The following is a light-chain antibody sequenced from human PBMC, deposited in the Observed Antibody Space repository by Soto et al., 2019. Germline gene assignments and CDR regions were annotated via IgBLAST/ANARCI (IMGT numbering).Light chain of an antibody. V-gene: IGKV3-15*01. CDR3: QQYNNWPPLT. Sequence: ETVMTQSPATLSVSPGERATLSCRASQSVNSNLAWYQQKLGQAPRVLIYGASTRATGIPDRFSGSGSGTEFTLTISSLQSEDFAVYYCQQYNNWPPLTFGGGTKVEIK. CDR2: GAS. J-gene: IGKJ4*01. CDR1: QSVNSN.